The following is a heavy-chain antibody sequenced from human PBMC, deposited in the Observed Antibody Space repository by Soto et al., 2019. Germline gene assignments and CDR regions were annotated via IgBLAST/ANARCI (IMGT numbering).Heavy chain of an antibody. CDR1: GFTLSSYW. Sequence: EVQLVESGGGLVQPGGSLRLSCAASGFTLSSYWMHWVRQDPGKGLVWVSRINSDGSSTSYADSVKGRFTISIDNAKNTLYLQMNSLRAEDTAVYYCARDAYYDFWSGLSHYYYYYMDVWGKGTTVTVSS. D-gene: IGHD3-3*01. V-gene: IGHV3-74*01. CDR3: ARDAYYDFWSGLSHYYYYYMDV. J-gene: IGHJ6*03. CDR2: INSDGSST.